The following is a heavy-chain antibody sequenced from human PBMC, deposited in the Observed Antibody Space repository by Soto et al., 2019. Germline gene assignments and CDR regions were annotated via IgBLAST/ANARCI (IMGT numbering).Heavy chain of an antibody. CDR1: GGSISSGGYY. Sequence: NPSETLSLTCTVSGGSISSGGYYWSWIRQHPGKGLEWIGYIYYSGSTYYNPSLKSRVTISVDTSKNQFSLKLSSVTAADTAVYYCARAGIAARAALVLYFDYWGQGTLVTVSS. CDR3: ARAGIAARAALVLYFDY. V-gene: IGHV4-31*03. D-gene: IGHD6-6*01. CDR2: IYYSGST. J-gene: IGHJ4*02.